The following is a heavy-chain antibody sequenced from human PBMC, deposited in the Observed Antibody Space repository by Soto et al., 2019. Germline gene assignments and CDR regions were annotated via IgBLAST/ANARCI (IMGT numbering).Heavy chain of an antibody. V-gene: IGHV4-31*11. D-gene: IGHD2-15*01. Sequence: LSCALSGGRVYSGVYYVTLKHKHPGKGLEWIGYIYYSGSTYYNPSLKSRVTISVDTSKNQFSLKLSSVTAADTAVYYCARAPSPWRKVVLDNWFAPRGHGTPVIVFS. CDR1: GGRVYSGVYY. J-gene: IGHJ5*02. CDR2: IYYSGST. CDR3: ARAPSPWRKVVLDNWFAP.